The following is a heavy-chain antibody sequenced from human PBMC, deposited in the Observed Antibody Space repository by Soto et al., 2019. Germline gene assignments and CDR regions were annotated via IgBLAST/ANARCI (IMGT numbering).Heavy chain of an antibody. CDR3: ARDRGDNWNGPYYFYVMDV. Sequence: QVQLVQSGAEVKKPGSSVKVSCKASGGTFSSDAISWVRQAPGQGLEWMGGIIPIFGTANYAQKFQGRVTITADDSTSTANMELSSLRSEDTAVYYCARDRGDNWNGPYYFYVMDVWGQGTTVTASS. CDR2: IIPIFGTA. CDR1: GGTFSSDA. V-gene: IGHV1-69*12. D-gene: IGHD1-1*01. J-gene: IGHJ6*02.